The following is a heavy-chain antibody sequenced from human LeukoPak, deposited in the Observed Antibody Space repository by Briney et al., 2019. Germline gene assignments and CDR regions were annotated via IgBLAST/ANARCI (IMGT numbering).Heavy chain of an antibody. Sequence: SETLSLTCAVYGGSFSGYYWGWIRQPPGKGLEWIGEINHSGSTNYNPSLKSRVTISVDTSKNQFSLKLSSVTAADTAVYYCARGRYCSSTSCPLGGYYYGMDVWGQGTTVTVSS. CDR2: INHSGST. CDR3: ARGRYCSSTSCPLGGYYYGMDV. J-gene: IGHJ6*02. D-gene: IGHD2-2*01. V-gene: IGHV4-34*01. CDR1: GGSFSGYY.